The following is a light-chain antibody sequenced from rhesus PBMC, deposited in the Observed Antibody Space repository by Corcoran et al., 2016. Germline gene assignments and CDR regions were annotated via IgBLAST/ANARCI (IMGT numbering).Light chain of an antibody. CDR2: RTS. Sequence: DIQVTQSPSSLSASIGDRVTITCRGSQGVSHWLAWFQQTPGKAPSLLNNRTSILDPGVPSRFSGSTSGTDVTLTISSLQPEDVATYFCQPRDDFSLTFGDGTK. J-gene: IGKJ4*01. CDR3: QPRDDFSLT. V-gene: IGKV1-69*01. CDR1: QGVSHW.